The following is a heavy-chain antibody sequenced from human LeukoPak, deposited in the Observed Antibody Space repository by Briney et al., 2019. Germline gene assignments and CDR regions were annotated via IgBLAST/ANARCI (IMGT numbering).Heavy chain of an antibody. D-gene: IGHD3-3*01. J-gene: IGHJ4*02. CDR2: ISSSSSTI. CDR1: GFTFSSYS. Sequence: PGGSLRLSCAASGFTFSSYSMNWVRQAPGKGLEWVSYISSSSSTIYYADSVKGRFTISRDNAKNSLYLQMNSLRAEDTAVYYCARECCDFWCGYWASVDYWGQGTLVTVSS. V-gene: IGHV3-48*01. CDR3: ARECCDFWCGYWASVDY.